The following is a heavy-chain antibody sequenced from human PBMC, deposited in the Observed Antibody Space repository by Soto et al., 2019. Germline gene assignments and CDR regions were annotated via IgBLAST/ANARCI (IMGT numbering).Heavy chain of an antibody. Sequence: PGESLKSSCKGSGYSFTSYWISWVRQMPGKGLEWMGRIDPSDSYTNYSPSFQGHVTISADKSISTAYLQWSSLKASDTAMYYCARQLHPWDRSSRTYYGMDVWGQGTKVTVSS. CDR3: ARQLHPWDRSSRTYYGMDV. CDR2: IDPSDSYT. D-gene: IGHD6-13*01. V-gene: IGHV5-10-1*01. J-gene: IGHJ6*02. CDR1: GYSFTSYW.